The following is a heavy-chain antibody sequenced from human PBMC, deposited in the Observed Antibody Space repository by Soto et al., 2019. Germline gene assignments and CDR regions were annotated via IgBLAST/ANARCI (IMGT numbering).Heavy chain of an antibody. J-gene: IGHJ4*02. CDR3: AGVKASNDGLAY. D-gene: IGHD4-4*01. CDR1: GLTVSSNY. Sequence: GGSLRLSCAASGLTVSSNYMTWVRQTPGKGLEWVSVIYSAGNTYYADSVQGRFTISRHNSKNTLYLQMNSLRNEDTAVYYCAGVKASNDGLAYWGQGTLVTVSS. CDR2: IYSAGNT. V-gene: IGHV3-53*04.